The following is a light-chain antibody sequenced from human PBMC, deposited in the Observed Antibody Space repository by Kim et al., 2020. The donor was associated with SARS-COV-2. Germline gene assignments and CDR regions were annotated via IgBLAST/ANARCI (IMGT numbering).Light chain of an antibody. CDR2: GAS. CDR3: QQYYNWPRT. Sequence: VPPGELPTPSCRASPRLLPSLAWSQQKPGQAPRLLIYGASTRATGIPASFSGSGSGTEFTLTISSLQSEDFVIYYCQQYYNWPRTFGQGTKVDIK. V-gene: IGKV3-15*01. CDR1: PRLLPS. J-gene: IGKJ1*01.